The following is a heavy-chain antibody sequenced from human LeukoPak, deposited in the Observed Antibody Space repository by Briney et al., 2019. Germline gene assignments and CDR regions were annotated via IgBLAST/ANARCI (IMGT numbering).Heavy chain of an antibody. CDR1: GFTFSSYW. D-gene: IGHD2-15*01. J-gene: IGHJ3*02. CDR3: ARDQTDIVVVVAATPSIGYAFDI. Sequence: GGSLRLSCAASGFTFSSYWMSWVRQAPGKGLEWVANIKQDGSEKYYVDSVKGRFTISRDNAKNSLYLQMNSLRAEDTAVYYCARDQTDIVVVVAATPSIGYAFDIWGQGTMVTVSS. V-gene: IGHV3-7*01. CDR2: IKQDGSEK.